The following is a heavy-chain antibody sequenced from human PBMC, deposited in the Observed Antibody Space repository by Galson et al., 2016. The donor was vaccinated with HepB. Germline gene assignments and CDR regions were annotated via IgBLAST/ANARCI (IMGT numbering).Heavy chain of an antibody. CDR2: INYSGSNT. D-gene: IGHD3-10*01. CDR1: GFTFRSYD. CDR3: AKGKRYSDSGSYYVDY. V-gene: IGHV3-23*01. J-gene: IGHJ4*02. Sequence: SLRLSCAASGFTFRSYDMSWVRQAPGKGLEWVSGINYSGSNTYYADSVKGRFTISRDNSKNTLYLQMNSLRVEDSAVYYCAKGKRYSDSGSYYVDYWGKGTLVTVSS.